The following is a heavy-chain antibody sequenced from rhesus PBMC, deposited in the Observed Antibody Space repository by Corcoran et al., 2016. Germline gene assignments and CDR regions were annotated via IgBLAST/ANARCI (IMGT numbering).Heavy chain of an antibody. CDR1: GASISNNY. D-gene: IGHD5-42*01. CDR3: AIRFGDVYFGLDS. J-gene: IGHJ6*01. V-gene: IGHV4-160*01. Sequence: QVQLQESGPGLVKPSETLSLTCAVSGASISNNYWSWVRQAPGKGLEWIGRIYGGGESIDSNPSLKSRVPISTDTTKNQLSLNLRSVTAADTAVYYCAIRFGDVYFGLDSWGQGVVVTVSS. CDR2: IYGGGESI.